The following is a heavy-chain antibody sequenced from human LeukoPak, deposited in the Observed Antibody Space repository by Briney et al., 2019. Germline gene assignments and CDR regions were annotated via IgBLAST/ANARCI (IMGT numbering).Heavy chain of an antibody. CDR2: INHSGST. D-gene: IGHD6-19*01. CDR1: GGSFSGYY. J-gene: IGHJ4*02. V-gene: IGHV4-34*01. Sequence: PSETLSLTCAVYGGSFSGYYWSWIRQPPGKGLEWIGEINHSGSTNYNPSLKSRVIISVDTSKNQFSLKLSSVTAADTAVYYCARGYGYSSGNFDYWGQGTLVTVSS. CDR3: ARGYGYSSGNFDY.